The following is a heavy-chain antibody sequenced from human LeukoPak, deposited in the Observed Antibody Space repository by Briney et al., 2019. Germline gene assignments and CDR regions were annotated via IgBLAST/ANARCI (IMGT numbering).Heavy chain of an antibody. D-gene: IGHD5-18*01. CDR1: GFTFSSYW. Sequence: PGGSLRLSCAASGFTFSSYWMSWVRQAPGKGLEWVSSITGSSGHTYFADSVKGRFTISRDNSKNTLYLQMNSLRGEDTAIYYCAKGSRILDSWGQGSVVTVSS. J-gene: IGHJ4*02. CDR3: AKGSRILDS. V-gene: IGHV3-23*01. CDR2: ITGSSGHT.